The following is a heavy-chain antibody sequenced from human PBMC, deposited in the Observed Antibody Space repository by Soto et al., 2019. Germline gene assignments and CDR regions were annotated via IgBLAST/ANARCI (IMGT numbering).Heavy chain of an antibody. V-gene: IGHV1-2*04. Sequence: ASVKVSCKASGYTFTGYYMHWVRQAPGQGLEWMGWIDPNSGGTNYAQKFQGWVTMTRDTSISTAYMELSRLRSDDTAVYYCVREAVAGYRYYYYHYGMDVWGQGTTVTVSS. CDR1: GYTFTGYY. J-gene: IGHJ6*02. D-gene: IGHD6-19*01. CDR3: VREAVAGYRYYYYHYGMDV. CDR2: IDPNSGGT.